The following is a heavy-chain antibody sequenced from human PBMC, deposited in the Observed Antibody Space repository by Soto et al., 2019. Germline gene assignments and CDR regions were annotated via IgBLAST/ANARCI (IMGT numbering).Heavy chain of an antibody. J-gene: IGHJ4*02. CDR2: MYESGST. V-gene: IGHV4-4*02. CDR3: ANQIVAAWGMVVS. Sequence: SETLSLTRTVSGSSISSSFWWSWVRQAPGKGLEWIGEMYESGSTNYNPSLKSRVSISVDKAKNQFSLRVTSVTAADTAVYFCANQIVAAWGMVVSWGQGPLVT. D-gene: IGHD3-16*01. CDR1: GSSISSSFW.